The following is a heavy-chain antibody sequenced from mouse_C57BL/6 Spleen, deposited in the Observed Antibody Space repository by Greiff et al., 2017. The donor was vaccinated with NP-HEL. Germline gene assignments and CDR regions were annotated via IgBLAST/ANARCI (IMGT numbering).Heavy chain of an antibody. CDR2: IYPGSGNT. D-gene: IGHD1-1*01. V-gene: IGHV1-76*01. CDR1: GYTFTDYY. CDR3: ARYYGSSPHFDY. J-gene: IGHJ2*01. Sequence: VQLQQSGAELVRPGASVKLSCKASGYTFTDYYINWVKQRPGQGLEWIARIYPGSGNTYYNEKFKGKATLTAEKSSSTAYMQLSILTSEDSAVYFCARYYGSSPHFDYWGQGTTLTVSS.